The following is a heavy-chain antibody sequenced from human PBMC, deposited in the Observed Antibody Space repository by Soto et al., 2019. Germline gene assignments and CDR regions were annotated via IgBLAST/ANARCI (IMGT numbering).Heavy chain of an antibody. Sequence: SETLSLTCTVSGGSISSYYWSWIRQPPGKGLEWIGYIYYSGRTNYNPSLKSRVTISVDTSKNQFSLKLSSVTAADTAVYYCARDGSSSWYSAWNYYYYYGMDVWGQGTTVTVSS. CDR3: ARDGSSSWYSAWNYYYYYGMDV. J-gene: IGHJ6*02. V-gene: IGHV4-59*12. D-gene: IGHD6-13*01. CDR1: GGSISSYY. CDR2: IYYSGRT.